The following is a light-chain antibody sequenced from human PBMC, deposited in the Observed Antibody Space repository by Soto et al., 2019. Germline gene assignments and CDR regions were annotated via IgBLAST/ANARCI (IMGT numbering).Light chain of an antibody. V-gene: IGKV3-20*01. Sequence: EIALTQSPGTLSLSPGETATLSCRASQTVNSDYLAWFQQRPGQAPRLLMYGVYTRAPGTPARFSGSGSGTDFTLTISRMEPEDFAVYYCQQYGSSPKTFGQGTKVDI. CDR1: QTVNSDY. CDR3: QQYGSSPKT. J-gene: IGKJ1*01. CDR2: GVY.